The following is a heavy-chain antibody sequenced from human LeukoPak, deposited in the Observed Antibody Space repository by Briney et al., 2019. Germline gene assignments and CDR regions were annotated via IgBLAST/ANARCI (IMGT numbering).Heavy chain of an antibody. CDR1: GFTFSSYA. Sequence: GGSLRLSCAASGFTFSSYAMSWVRQAPGKGLEWVSAISDSGGSTYDADSVKGRFTISRDNSKNTLYLQMNSLRAEDTAVYYCAKDTSIGRYCTNGVCSLFDYWGQGTLVTVSS. D-gene: IGHD2-8*01. V-gene: IGHV3-23*01. J-gene: IGHJ4*02. CDR3: AKDTSIGRYCTNGVCSLFDY. CDR2: ISDSGGST.